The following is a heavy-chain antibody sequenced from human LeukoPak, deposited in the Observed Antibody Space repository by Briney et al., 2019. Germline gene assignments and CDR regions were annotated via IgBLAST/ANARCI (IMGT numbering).Heavy chain of an antibody. CDR2: ISYSGST. Sequence: KPSETLSLTCTVSGGSISSYYWSWIRQPPGKGLEWIGYISYSGSTNYNSSLKSRVTISLDTSKNQFSLKLSSVTAADTAVYYCARAWWAGAYDTSGYRLNDAFDIWGQGTMVTVSS. CDR3: ARAWWAGAYDTSGYRLNDAFDI. CDR1: GGSISSYY. D-gene: IGHD3-22*01. J-gene: IGHJ3*02. V-gene: IGHV4-59*01.